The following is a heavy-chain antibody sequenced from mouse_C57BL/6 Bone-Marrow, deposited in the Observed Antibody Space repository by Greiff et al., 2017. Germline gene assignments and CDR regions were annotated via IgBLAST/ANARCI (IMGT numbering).Heavy chain of an antibody. Sequence: QVQLKQPGAELVMPGASVKLSCKASGYTFTSYWMHWVKQRPGQGLEWIGEIDPSDSYTNYNQKFKGKSTLTVDKSSSTAYMQLSSLTSEDSAVYYCARYYYGSSYPSYWYFDVWGTGTTVTVSS. J-gene: IGHJ1*03. D-gene: IGHD1-1*01. CDR2: IDPSDSYT. CDR3: ARYYYGSSYPSYWYFDV. V-gene: IGHV1-69*01. CDR1: GYTFTSYW.